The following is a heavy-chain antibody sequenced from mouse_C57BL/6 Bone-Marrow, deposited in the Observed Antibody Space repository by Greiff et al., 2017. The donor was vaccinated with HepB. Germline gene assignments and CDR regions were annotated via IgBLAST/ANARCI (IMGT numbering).Heavy chain of an antibody. CDR1: GYTFTSYW. V-gene: IGHV1-55*01. D-gene: IGHD1-1*02. J-gene: IGHJ4*01. Sequence: QVQLQQPGAELVKPGASVKMSCKASGYTFTSYWITWVKQRPGQGLEWIGDIYPGSGSTNYNEKFKSKATLTVDTSSSTAYMQLSSLTSEDSEVYYCASGGYPYYAMDYWGQGTSVTVSA. CDR2: IYPGSGST. CDR3: ASGGYPYYAMDY.